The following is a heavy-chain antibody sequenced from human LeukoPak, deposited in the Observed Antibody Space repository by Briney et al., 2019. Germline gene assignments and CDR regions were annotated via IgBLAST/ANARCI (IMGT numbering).Heavy chain of an antibody. J-gene: IGHJ4*02. CDR3: ARHFSGTSAPLPFDY. D-gene: IGHD1-1*01. CDR2: IYYSGSI. Sequence: KSSETLSLTCTVSGGSISGYYWSWIRQTPGKGLEWIAYIYYSGSIEYNPSLQSRVTISVDTSKNQFSLTLSSVTAADTAVYYCARHFSGTSAPLPFDYWGQGTLVTVSS. CDR1: GGSISGYY. V-gene: IGHV4-59*08.